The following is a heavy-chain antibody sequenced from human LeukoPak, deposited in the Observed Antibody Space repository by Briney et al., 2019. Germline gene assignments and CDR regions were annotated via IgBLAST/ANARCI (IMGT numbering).Heavy chain of an antibody. D-gene: IGHD3-22*01. CDR1: RFTFSSYS. J-gene: IGHJ4*02. CDR2: ISSSSSYI. V-gene: IGHV3-21*01. Sequence: GGSLRLSCAASRFTFSSYSMNWVRQAPGKGLEWVSSISSSSSYIYYADSVKGRFTISRDNAKNSLYLQMNSLRAEDTAVYYCARVRRTYYYDSSGYYPSLSFDYWGQGTLVTVSS. CDR3: ARVRRTYYYDSSGYYPSLSFDY.